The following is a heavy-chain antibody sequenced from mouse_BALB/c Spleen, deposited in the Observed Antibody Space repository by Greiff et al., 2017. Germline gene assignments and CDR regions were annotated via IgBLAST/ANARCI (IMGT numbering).Heavy chain of an antibody. J-gene: IGHJ4*01. CDR1: GYTFTSYY. CDR2: IYPGNVNT. D-gene: IGHD1-2*01. CDR3: ARPITTALYYAMDY. V-gene: IGHV1S56*01. Sequence: VQLQESGPELVKPGASVRISCKASGYTFTSYYIHWVKQRPGQGLEWIGWIYPGNVNTKYNEKFKGKATLTADKSSSTAYMQLSSLTSEDSAVYFCARPITTALYYAMDYWGQGTSVTVSS.